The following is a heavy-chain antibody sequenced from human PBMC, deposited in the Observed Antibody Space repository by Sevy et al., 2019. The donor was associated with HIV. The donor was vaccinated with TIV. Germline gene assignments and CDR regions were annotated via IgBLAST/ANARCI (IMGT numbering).Heavy chain of an antibody. Sequence: GGSLRLSCAASGFTFSSYGMHWVRQAPGKGLEWVAVISYDGSNKYYADSMKGRFTISRDNSKNTLYLQMNSLRAEDTAVYYCAKDLHYDILTGHYYYYGMDVWGQGTTVTVSS. CDR3: AKDLHYDILTGHYYYYGMDV. V-gene: IGHV3-30*18. J-gene: IGHJ6*02. D-gene: IGHD3-9*01. CDR1: GFTFSSYG. CDR2: ISYDGSNK.